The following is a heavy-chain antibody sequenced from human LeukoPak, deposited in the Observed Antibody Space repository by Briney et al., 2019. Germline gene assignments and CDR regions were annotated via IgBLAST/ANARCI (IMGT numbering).Heavy chain of an antibody. V-gene: IGHV4-59*01. CDR3: ARQEGGYYVF. CDR1: GGSISSYY. J-gene: IGHJ4*02. Sequence: SETLSLTCTVSGGSISSYYWSWIRQPPGKGLEWIGYIYYSGSTNYNPSLKSRVTISVDTSKNQFSLKLSSVTAADTAVYYCARQEGGYYVFWRQGTLVSVSS. D-gene: IGHD3-3*01. CDR2: IYYSGST.